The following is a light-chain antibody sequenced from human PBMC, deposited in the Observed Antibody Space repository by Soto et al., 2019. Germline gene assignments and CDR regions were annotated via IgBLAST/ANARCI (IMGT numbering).Light chain of an antibody. CDR1: RSNIGSNA. CDR2: SNN. CDR3: AAWDASLTVV. J-gene: IGLJ2*01. Sequence: QSVLTQSPSASGTPGQRVTISCSGSRSNIGSNAVSWYQQLPGTAPKLLINSNNQRPSGVPDRFSGSKSGTSASLAISGLQSEDEAVYYCAAWDASLTVVFGGGTKVTVL. V-gene: IGLV1-44*01.